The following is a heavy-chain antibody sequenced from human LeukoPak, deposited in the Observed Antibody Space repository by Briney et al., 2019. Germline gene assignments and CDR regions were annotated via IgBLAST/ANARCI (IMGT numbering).Heavy chain of an antibody. CDR3: ARVYCSGGSCQLDY. J-gene: IGHJ4*02. Sequence: GGSLRLSCAASGFTFSSYSMNWVRQAPGKGLEWVSVIYSGGSTYYADSVKGRFTISRDNSKNTLYLQMNSLRAEDTAVYYCARVYCSGGSCQLDYWGQGTLVTVSS. V-gene: IGHV3-53*01. CDR1: GFTFSSYS. D-gene: IGHD2-15*01. CDR2: IYSGGST.